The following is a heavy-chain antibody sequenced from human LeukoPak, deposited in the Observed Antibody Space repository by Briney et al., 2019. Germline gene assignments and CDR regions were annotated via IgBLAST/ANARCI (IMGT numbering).Heavy chain of an antibody. CDR1: GDSVSSNSAA. CDR2: TYYRSKWYN. V-gene: IGHV6-1*01. D-gene: IGHD3-10*01. CDR3: ARERPVLWFGELYYYYGMDV. Sequence: SQTLSLTCAISGDSVSSNSAAWSWIRQSPSRGLEWLGRTYYRSKWYNDYAVSVKSRITINPDTSKNQFSLQLNSVTPEDTAVYYCARERPVLWFGELYYYYGMDVWGQGTTVTVSS. J-gene: IGHJ6*02.